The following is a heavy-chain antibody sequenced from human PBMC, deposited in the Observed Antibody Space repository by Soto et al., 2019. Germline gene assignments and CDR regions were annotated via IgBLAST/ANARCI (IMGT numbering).Heavy chain of an antibody. Sequence: QVQLVQSGAEVKRPGSSVKVSCKASGDTFTFYSINWVRQAPGLVLEWMGRINPILSMSNYAQRFQGRVTMTADKCTSTAYMELSSLRSEDTAIYDCASSYGSGYRAFDYGGQGALVTVSS. V-gene: IGHV1-69*02. CDR3: ASSYGSGYRAFDY. CDR1: GDTFTFYS. D-gene: IGHD3-10*01. J-gene: IGHJ4*02. CDR2: INPILSMS.